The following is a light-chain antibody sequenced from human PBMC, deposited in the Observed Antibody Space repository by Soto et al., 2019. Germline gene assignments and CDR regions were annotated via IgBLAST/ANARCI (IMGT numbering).Light chain of an antibody. V-gene: IGLV2-14*01. CDR2: EVS. CDR3: SSYTSSSTPYV. Sequence: QSVLTQPPSASGSPEQSVTISCTGTSSDIGGYNYVSWYQQHPGKAPKLIIYEVSNRPSEVSNRFSGSKSGNTASLTISGLQAEDEADYYCSSYTSSSTPYVFGTGTKLTVL. J-gene: IGLJ1*01. CDR1: SSDIGGYNY.